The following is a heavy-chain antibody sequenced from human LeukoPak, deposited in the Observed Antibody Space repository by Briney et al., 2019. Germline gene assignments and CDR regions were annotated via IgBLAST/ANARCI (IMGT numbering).Heavy chain of an antibody. V-gene: IGHV4-4*09. D-gene: IGHD3-10*01. CDR1: NGSISSYH. J-gene: IGHJ4*02. CDR3: ARLRVSGSYLYYFDY. CDR2: ILTSGTT. Sequence: SETLSLTCTVSNGSISSYHWSWVRQPPGKGLEWIGYILTSGTTNYNPSLKSRLTISVDTSRNRFTLKLSSVTAADTAVYYCARLRVSGSYLYYFDYWGQGTLVTVSS.